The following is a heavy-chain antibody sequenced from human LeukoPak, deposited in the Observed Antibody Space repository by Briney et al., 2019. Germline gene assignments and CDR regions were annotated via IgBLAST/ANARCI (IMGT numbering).Heavy chain of an antibody. Sequence: SETLSLTCAVYGGSFSGYHWSWIRQPPGKGLEWIGEINHSGSTNYNPSLKSRVTISVDTSKNQFSLKLSSVTAADTALYYCARDRGSSGYATTRLYDYDSWGQGTLVTVSS. D-gene: IGHD5-12*01. J-gene: IGHJ4*02. CDR2: INHSGST. CDR3: ARDRGSSGYATTRLYDYDS. V-gene: IGHV4-34*01. CDR1: GGSFSGYH.